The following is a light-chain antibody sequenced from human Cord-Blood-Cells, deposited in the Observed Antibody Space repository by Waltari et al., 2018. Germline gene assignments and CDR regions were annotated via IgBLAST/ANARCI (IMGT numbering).Light chain of an antibody. J-gene: IGLJ1*01. CDR1: SSNIGAGYD. CDR2: CTR. CDR3: QSYDSSLSGYV. Sequence: QSVLTQPPSVSGAPGQRVTISCTGSSSNIGAGYDVHWYQQLPGTAPKLLIYCTRNRPSGVPDRFSGSKSGTSASLAITGLQAEDEADYYCQSYDSSLSGYVFGTGTKVTVL. V-gene: IGLV1-40*01.